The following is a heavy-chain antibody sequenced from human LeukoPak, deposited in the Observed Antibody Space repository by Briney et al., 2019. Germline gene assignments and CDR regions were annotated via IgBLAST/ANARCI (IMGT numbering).Heavy chain of an antibody. CDR3: AKDPHTMVRGFLLG. J-gene: IGHJ4*02. CDR1: GFTFSSYG. D-gene: IGHD3-10*01. CDR2: IRYDGSNK. Sequence: GGSLRLSCAASGFTFSSYGMHWVRQAPGKGLEWVAFIRYDGSNKYYADSVKGRLTISRDNSKNTLYLQMNSLRAEDTAVYYCAKDPHTMVRGFLLGWGQGTLVTVSS. V-gene: IGHV3-30*02.